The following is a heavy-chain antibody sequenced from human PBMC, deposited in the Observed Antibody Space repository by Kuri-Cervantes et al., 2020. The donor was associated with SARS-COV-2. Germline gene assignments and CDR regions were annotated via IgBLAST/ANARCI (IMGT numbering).Heavy chain of an antibody. CDR3: AMGLEEIYSKYEHDY. CDR1: GYTFTSYD. Sequence: ASVKVSCKASGYTFTSYDINWVRQAPGQGLEWMGWINPNSGGTNYAQKFQGRVTMTRDTSISTAYMELSRLRFDDTAVYYCAMGLEEIYSKYEHDYWGQGTLVTVSS. V-gene: IGHV1-2*02. D-gene: IGHD4-11*01. J-gene: IGHJ4*02. CDR2: INPNSGGT.